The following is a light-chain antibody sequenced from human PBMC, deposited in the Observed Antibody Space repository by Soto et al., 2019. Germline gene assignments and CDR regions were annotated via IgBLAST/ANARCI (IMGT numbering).Light chain of an antibody. V-gene: IGKV1-5*01. CDR1: QSISSW. CDR2: DAS. CDR3: QQYNSYSSYT. Sequence: DIQMTQSPSTLSASVGDRVTITCRASQSISSWLAWYQQKPGKAPKLLIYDASSLESGVPPRFSGSGSGTEFTLTISSLLPDDFATYYCQQYNSYSSYTFGQGTKLEIK. J-gene: IGKJ2*01.